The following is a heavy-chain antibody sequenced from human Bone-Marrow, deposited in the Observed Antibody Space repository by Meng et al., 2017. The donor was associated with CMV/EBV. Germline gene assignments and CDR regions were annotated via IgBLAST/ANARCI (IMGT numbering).Heavy chain of an antibody. CDR3: ARDGGEDSVVVPAAITSHYFDY. Sequence: GESLKISWAASGFIFSSYSMNLVRQAPGKGLEWVISISSSSSYIYYADSVKGRFTISRNNAKNSLYMQMNSLRAEDTAVYYCARDGGEDSVVVPAAITSHYFDYWGQGTLVTVSS. J-gene: IGHJ4*02. CDR1: GFIFSSYS. CDR2: ISSSSSYI. D-gene: IGHD2-2*02. V-gene: IGHV3-21*01.